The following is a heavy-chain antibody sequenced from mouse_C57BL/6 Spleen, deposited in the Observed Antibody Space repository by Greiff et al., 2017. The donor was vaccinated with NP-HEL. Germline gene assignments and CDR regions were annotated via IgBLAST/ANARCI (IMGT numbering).Heavy chain of an antibody. CDR1: GYTFTSYG. Sequence: QVQLQQSGAELARPGASVKLSCKASGYTFTSYGISWVKQRTGQGLEWIGEIHPRSGNTYYNEKFKGKATLTADKSSSTAYMELRSLTSEDSAVYFCASFITTVPPHFDYWGQGTTLTVSS. J-gene: IGHJ2*01. D-gene: IGHD1-1*01. CDR2: IHPRSGNT. V-gene: IGHV1-81*01. CDR3: ASFITTVPPHFDY.